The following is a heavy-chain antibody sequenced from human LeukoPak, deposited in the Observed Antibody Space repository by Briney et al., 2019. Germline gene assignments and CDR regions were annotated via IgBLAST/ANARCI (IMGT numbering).Heavy chain of an antibody. CDR1: GLTFSSDW. Sequence: PGGSLRLSCVGSGLTFSSDWMHWVRQAPGKGPVWVSRINTDGDSTVYADSVKGRFTISKDNAKNTPYLQMNSLRLEDTATYYCARTRGNAFDIWGQGTMVTVSS. V-gene: IGHV3-74*01. J-gene: IGHJ3*02. CDR3: ARTRGNAFDI. CDR2: INTDGDST. D-gene: IGHD3-16*01.